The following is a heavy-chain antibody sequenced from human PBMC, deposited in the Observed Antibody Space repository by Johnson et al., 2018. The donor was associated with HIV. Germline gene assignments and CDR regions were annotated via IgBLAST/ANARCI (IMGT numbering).Heavy chain of an antibody. V-gene: IGHV3-66*01. D-gene: IGHD4-17*01. CDR1: GFTVSSNY. CDR3: ARVLGDYAYHI. CDR2: IYSGRTI. J-gene: IGHJ3*02. Sequence: VQLVESGGGLGKPGGSLRLSCAGSGFTVSSNYMTWVRQAPGKGLEWVSVIYSGRTIYYADSVKGRFTISRDNAKNSLYLQMNSLRVEDTAVYYCARVLGDYAYHIWGQGTMVTVSS.